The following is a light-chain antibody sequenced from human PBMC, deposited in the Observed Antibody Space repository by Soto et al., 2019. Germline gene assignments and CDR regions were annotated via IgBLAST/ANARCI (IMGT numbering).Light chain of an antibody. CDR2: KAS. Sequence: DIQMTQSPSTLSGSVGDRVTITCRASQTISSWLAWYQQKPGKAPKLLIYKASTLKSGVPSRFSGSGSGTEFTLTISSLQPDDFATYYCQQYNNWRTFGQGTKVEIK. V-gene: IGKV1-5*03. CDR3: QQYNNWRT. CDR1: QTISSW. J-gene: IGKJ1*01.